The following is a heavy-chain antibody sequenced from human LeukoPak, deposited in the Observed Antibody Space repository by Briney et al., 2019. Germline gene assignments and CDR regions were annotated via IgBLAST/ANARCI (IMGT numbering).Heavy chain of an antibody. Sequence: GASVKVSCKASGYTFTSYGINWVRQATGQGLEWMGWMNPNSGNTGYAQKFQGRVTITRNTSIGTAYMELSSLRSEDTAVYYCARGRDIVVVPAATPYYMDVWGKGTTVTVSS. D-gene: IGHD2-2*01. V-gene: IGHV1-8*03. CDR3: ARGRDIVVVPAATPYYMDV. CDR2: MNPNSGNT. J-gene: IGHJ6*03. CDR1: GYTFTSYG.